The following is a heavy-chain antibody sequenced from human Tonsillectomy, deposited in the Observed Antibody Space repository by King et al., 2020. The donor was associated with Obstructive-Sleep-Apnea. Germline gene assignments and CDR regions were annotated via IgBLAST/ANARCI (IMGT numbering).Heavy chain of an antibody. CDR2: ISGSGGTT. Sequence: VQLVESGGGLVQPGGSLRLSCAASGFTFSSYAMNWVRQAPGKGLEWVSAISGSGGTTYYSDSVKGRFTVSRDNSKNTLYLQMNSLRAEDTAVYFCATAGAFDYDYFMDSWGQGTLVTVSS. J-gene: IGHJ4*02. D-gene: IGHD3-16*01. CDR1: GFTFSSYA. CDR3: ATAGAFDYDYFMDS. V-gene: IGHV3-23*04.